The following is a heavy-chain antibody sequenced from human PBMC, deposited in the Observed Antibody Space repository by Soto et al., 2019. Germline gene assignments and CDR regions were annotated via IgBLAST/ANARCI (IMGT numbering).Heavy chain of an antibody. V-gene: IGHV3-48*01. Sequence: GGSLRLSCAASGFIFSRYSMNWVRQAPGKGLEWVSDISSSSRTIYYADSVKGRFTISRDNAKNSLYLQMNSLRAEDTAVYYCARGNGDTYYFDYWGQGTLVTVSS. D-gene: IGHD4-17*01. CDR2: ISSSSRTI. J-gene: IGHJ4*02. CDR3: ARGNGDTYYFDY. CDR1: GFIFSRYS.